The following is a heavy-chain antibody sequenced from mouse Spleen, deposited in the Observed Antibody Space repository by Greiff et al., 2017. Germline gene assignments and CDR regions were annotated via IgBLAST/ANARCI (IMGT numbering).Heavy chain of an antibody. CDR2: IDPANGNT. V-gene: IGHV14-3*01. CDR3: ARGYGDYSAWFAY. J-gene: IGHJ3*01. CDR1: GFNIKDDY. Sequence: VQLQQSGAELVRPGASVKLSCTASGFNIKDDYMHWVKQRPEQGLEWIGRIDPANGNTKYAPKFQGKATITADTSSNTAYLQLSSLTSEDTAIYYCARGYGDYSAWFAYWGQGTLVTVSA. D-gene: IGHD2-13*01.